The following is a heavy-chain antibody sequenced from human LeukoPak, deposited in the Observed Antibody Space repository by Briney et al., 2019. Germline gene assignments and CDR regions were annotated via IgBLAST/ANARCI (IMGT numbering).Heavy chain of an antibody. J-gene: IGHJ4*02. V-gene: IGHV4-39*01. CDR1: GGSITTTDFD. Sequence: SETLSLTCAVSGGSITTTDFDWAGIPERPGQGFEWIATISSIVKAYYYPSLMSRVTISVDTSKNQFSLDVTSVTAADTGLFYCARFKGGTGFDYWGRGILVIVS. D-gene: IGHD1-26*01. CDR3: ARFKGGTGFDY. CDR2: ISSIVKA.